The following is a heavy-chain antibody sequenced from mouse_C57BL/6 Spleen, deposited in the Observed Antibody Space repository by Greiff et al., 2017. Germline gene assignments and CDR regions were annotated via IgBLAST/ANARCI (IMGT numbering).Heavy chain of an antibody. CDR2: ISDGGSYT. D-gene: IGHD1-1*01. J-gene: IGHJ1*03. Sequence: EVKLVESGGGLVKPGGSLKLSCAASGFTFSSYAMSWVRQTPEKRLEWVATISDGGSYTYYPDNVKGRFTISRDNAKNNLYLQMSHLKSEDTAMYYCARDLGTTVVDWYFDVWGTGTTVTVSS. V-gene: IGHV5-4*01. CDR1: GFTFSSYA. CDR3: ARDLGTTVVDWYFDV.